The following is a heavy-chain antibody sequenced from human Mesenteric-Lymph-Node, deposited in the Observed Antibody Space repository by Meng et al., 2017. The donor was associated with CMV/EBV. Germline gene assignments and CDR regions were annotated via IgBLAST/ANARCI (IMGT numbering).Heavy chain of an antibody. CDR1: GFTFSTYG. CDR2: IHYDGTYK. V-gene: IGHV3-30*02. J-gene: IGHJ4*02. Sequence: GESLKISCVASGFTFSTYGMHWVRQAPGKGLEWVAFIHYDGTYKYYPDSVKGRFTISRDNSKDTLYLHMNSLRSEDTAVYYCARDPGYFIDYWGQGTLVTVSS. D-gene: IGHD3-22*01. CDR3: ARDPGYFIDY.